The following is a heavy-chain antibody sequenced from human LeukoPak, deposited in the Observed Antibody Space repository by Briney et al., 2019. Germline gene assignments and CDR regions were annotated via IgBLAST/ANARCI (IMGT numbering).Heavy chain of an antibody. Sequence: GGSLRLSCAASGFTFSDAWMSWVRQAPGKGLEWVGRIRSKANSYATAYAASVKGRFTISRDDLKNTAYLQMNSLKTEDTAVYYCTRRWGSNWYYDYWGQGTLVTVSS. V-gene: IGHV3-73*01. CDR3: TRRWGSNWYYDY. J-gene: IGHJ4*02. D-gene: IGHD6-13*01. CDR1: GFTFSDAW. CDR2: IRSKANSYAT.